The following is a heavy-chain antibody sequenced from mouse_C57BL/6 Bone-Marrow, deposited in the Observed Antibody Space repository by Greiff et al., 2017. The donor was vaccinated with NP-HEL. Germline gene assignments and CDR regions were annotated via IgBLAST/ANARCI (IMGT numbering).Heavy chain of an antibody. CDR2: ISYSGST. CDR3: ARRTAYYSNYDWYFDV. CDR1: GYSITSDY. Sequence: DVQLQESGPGLAKPSQTLSLTCSVTGYSITSDYWNWIRKFPGNKLEYMGYISYSGSTYYYPSLKSRISITRDTSKNQYYLQLKSVTTEDTATYYCARRTAYYSNYDWYFDVWGTGTTVTVSS. D-gene: IGHD2-5*01. J-gene: IGHJ1*03. V-gene: IGHV3-8*01.